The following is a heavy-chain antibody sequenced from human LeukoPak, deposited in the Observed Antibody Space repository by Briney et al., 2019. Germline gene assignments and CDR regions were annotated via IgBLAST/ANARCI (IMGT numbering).Heavy chain of an antibody. J-gene: IGHJ4*02. CDR1: GFTFSDYY. CDR3: ARDPPTVTLDY. CDR2: ISSSGSTI. D-gene: IGHD4-17*01. Sequence: GGSLRLSCAASGFTFSDYYMSWIRQAPGKGLEWVSYISSSGSTIYYADSVKGQFTISRDNAKNSLYLQMNSLRAEDTAVYYCARDPPTVTLDYWGQGTLVTVSS. V-gene: IGHV3-11*04.